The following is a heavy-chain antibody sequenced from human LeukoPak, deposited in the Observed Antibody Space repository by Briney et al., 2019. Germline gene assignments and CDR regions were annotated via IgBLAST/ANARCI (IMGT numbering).Heavy chain of an antibody. Sequence: GGSLRLSCAASGFFFSNYDMNWVRHAPGSGLEWVSGLSGSGGSTFYADSVKGRFTISRDNSKNTVYLQMNSLRGEDMAMYYCARGVTVTTDFWGQGTLVTVSS. CDR1: GFFFSNYD. CDR3: ARGVTVTTDF. CDR2: LSGSGGST. D-gene: IGHD4-17*01. V-gene: IGHV3-23*01. J-gene: IGHJ4*02.